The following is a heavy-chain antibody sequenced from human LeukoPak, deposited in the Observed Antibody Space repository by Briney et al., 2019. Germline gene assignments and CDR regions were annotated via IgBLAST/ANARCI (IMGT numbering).Heavy chain of an antibody. J-gene: IGHJ5*02. CDR1: GFTFSRNS. D-gene: IGHD4-17*01. CDR2: ISTISSYI. CDR3: VRDSESVTTYDSWFDP. Sequence: GGSLRPSCAASGFTFSRNSMNWVRQAPGKGLEWVSSISTISSYIYYADSVKGRFTISRDNARNSLYLQMNGLRADDTAVYYCVRDSESVTTYDSWFDPWGKGTLVTVSS. V-gene: IGHV3-21*01.